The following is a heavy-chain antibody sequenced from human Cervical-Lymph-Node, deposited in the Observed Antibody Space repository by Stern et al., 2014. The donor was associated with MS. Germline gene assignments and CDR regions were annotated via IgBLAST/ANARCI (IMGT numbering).Heavy chain of an antibody. CDR2: ICWSSWSM. D-gene: IGHD6-19*01. J-gene: IGHJ6*02. Sequence: EVQLVESGGGLVQPGRSLRLSCAGSRFTFDDYAMHWVRTAPATGLDWVSRICWSSWSMGYADSVKGRFTSARDNAKNALYLQMDSLRVEDTAIYDGAKDISSGRWEAQYYYGMDVWGQGTTVTVSS. CDR1: RFTFDDYA. CDR3: AKDISSGRWEAQYYYGMDV. V-gene: IGHV3-9*01.